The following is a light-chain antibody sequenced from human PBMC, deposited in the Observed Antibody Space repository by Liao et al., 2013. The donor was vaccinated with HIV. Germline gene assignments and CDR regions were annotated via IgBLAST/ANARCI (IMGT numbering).Light chain of an antibody. J-gene: IGLJ3*02. Sequence: SYELTQPPSVSVFPGETASITCSGEKLGDKYACWYQQRPGQSPVLIIYQDRKRPSGIPERFSGSNSGNTATLTISGTQAMDEADYYCQAWDNSAVVFGGGTKLTVL. V-gene: IGLV3-1*01. CDR2: QDR. CDR1: KLGDKY. CDR3: QAWDNSAVV.